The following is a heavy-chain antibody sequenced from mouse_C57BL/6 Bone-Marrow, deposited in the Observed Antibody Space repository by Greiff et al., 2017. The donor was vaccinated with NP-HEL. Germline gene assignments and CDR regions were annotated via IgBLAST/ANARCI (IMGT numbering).Heavy chain of an antibody. Sequence: GGGLVQPKGSLKLSCAASGFSFNTYAMNWVRQAPGKGLEWVARIRSKSNNYATYYADSVKDRFTISRDDSESMLYLQMNNLKTEDTAMYYCVSPLLLRESSYYYAMDYWGQGTSVTVSS. CDR3: VSPLLLRESSYYYAMDY. CDR2: IRSKSNNYAT. V-gene: IGHV10-1*01. J-gene: IGHJ4*01. D-gene: IGHD1-1*01. CDR1: GFSFNTYA.